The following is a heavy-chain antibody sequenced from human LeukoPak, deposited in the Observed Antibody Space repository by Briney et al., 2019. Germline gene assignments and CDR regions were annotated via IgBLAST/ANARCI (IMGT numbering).Heavy chain of an antibody. V-gene: IGHV4-59*01. Sequence: SETLSLTCTVSGGSINSYYWSWIRQPPGKGLEWIGYIYYSGSTNYNPSLKSRVTISVDTSKNQFSLKLSSVTAADTAVYYCARVSWGMDVWGPGTTVTVSS. CDR3: ARVSWGMDV. CDR1: GGSINSYY. CDR2: IYYSGST. J-gene: IGHJ6*02.